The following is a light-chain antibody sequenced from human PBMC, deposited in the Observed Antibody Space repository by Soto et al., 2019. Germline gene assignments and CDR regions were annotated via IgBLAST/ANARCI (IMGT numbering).Light chain of an antibody. CDR2: DVS. CDR3: CSYGGTFYV. V-gene: IGLV2-11*01. Sequence: LTQPRSVSGSPGQSVTISCTGTSSDVDDYNYVSWFQQHPGKAPKLMIYDVSERPSGVPDRFSGSKSGNTASPTISGLQAEDEADYYCCSYGGTFYVFGTGTKVTVL. J-gene: IGLJ1*01. CDR1: SSDVDDYNY.